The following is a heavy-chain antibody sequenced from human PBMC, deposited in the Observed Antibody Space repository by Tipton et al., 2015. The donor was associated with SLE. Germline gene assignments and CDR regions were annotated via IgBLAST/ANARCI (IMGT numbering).Heavy chain of an antibody. V-gene: IGHV4-4*07. J-gene: IGHJ3*02. Sequence: TLSLTCTVSGDSINSHYWSWIRQPAGKGRQWIGRIYPSGSINYNPSLKSRVTMSVDTSKNQFSLRLNSVTAADTALYYCAGGGVATMAGYAFEIWGQGTMVTVSS. CDR2: IYPSGSI. CDR1: GDSINSHY. D-gene: IGHD5-12*01. CDR3: AGGGVATMAGYAFEI.